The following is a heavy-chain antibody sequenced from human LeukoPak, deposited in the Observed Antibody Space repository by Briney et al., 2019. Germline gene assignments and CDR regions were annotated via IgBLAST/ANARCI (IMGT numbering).Heavy chain of an antibody. Sequence: GRSLRLSCAASGFTFSSYAMHWVRQAPGKGLEWVAVISYDGSNKYYADSVKGRFTISRDNSKNTLYLQMNSLRAEDTAVYYCARDTEQWLARYFDYWGQGTLSPSPQ. D-gene: IGHD6-19*01. CDR3: ARDTEQWLARYFDY. CDR1: GFTFSSYA. V-gene: IGHV3-30-3*01. CDR2: ISYDGSNK. J-gene: IGHJ4*02.